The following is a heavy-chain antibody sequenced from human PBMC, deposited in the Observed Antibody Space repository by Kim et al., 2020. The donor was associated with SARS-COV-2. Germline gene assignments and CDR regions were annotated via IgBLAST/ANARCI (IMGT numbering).Heavy chain of an antibody. Sequence: SETLSLTCTVSGGSISSGGYYWSWIRQHPGKGLEWIGYIYYSGSTYYNPSLKSRVTISVDTSKNQFSLKLSSVTAADTAVYYCARRGVIVVVPAAIAGRVDAFDLWGQGTMVTVSS. V-gene: IGHV4-31*03. CDR1: GGSISSGGYY. D-gene: IGHD2-2*02. J-gene: IGHJ3*01. CDR3: ARRGVIVVVPAAIAGRVDAFDL. CDR2: IYYSGST.